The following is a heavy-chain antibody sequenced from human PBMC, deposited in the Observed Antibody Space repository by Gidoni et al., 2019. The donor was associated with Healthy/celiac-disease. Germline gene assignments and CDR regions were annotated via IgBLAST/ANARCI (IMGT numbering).Heavy chain of an antibody. CDR2: ISYDGSNK. J-gene: IGHJ6*02. Sequence: QVQLVEPAGGVVQPGRALTLSCAASGFTFSSHGMPWVRQAPGKGLEWVAVISYDGSNKYYADSVKSRFTISRDNSKNTLYLQMNSLRAEDTAVYYCAKDIRVVVAAKGPGYYYYGMDVWGQGTTVTVSS. CDR3: AKDIRVVVAAKGPGYYYYGMDV. CDR1: GFTFSSHG. V-gene: IGHV3-30*18. D-gene: IGHD2-15*01.